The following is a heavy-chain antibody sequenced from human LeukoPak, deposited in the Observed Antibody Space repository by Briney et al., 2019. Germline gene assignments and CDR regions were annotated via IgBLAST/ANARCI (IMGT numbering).Heavy chain of an antibody. CDR1: GFTFSSYA. D-gene: IGHD3-10*01. CDR3: ARSPPGLWFGELFSY. Sequence: PGGSLRLSCAASGFTFSSYAMHWVRQAPGKGLEWVAVISYDGRNKYYADSVKGRFTISRDNSKNTLYLQMNSLRAEDTAVYYCARSPPGLWFGELFSYWGQGTLVTVSS. J-gene: IGHJ4*02. CDR2: ISYDGRNK. V-gene: IGHV3-30*04.